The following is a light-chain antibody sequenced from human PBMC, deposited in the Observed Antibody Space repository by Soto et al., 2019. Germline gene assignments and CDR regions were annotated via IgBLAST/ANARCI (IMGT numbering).Light chain of an antibody. V-gene: IGLV2-8*01. CDR1: SRDVGGYNY. Sequence: QSALTQPPSASGPPGQSVTISCTGSSRDVGGYNYVSWYQQHPGKAPKLIIFEVTKRPSGVPDRFSGSKSANTASLTVSGLQAEDEAEYSCTSYAGANTVVFGGGTKLTVL. CDR2: EVT. J-gene: IGLJ2*01. CDR3: TSYAGANTVV.